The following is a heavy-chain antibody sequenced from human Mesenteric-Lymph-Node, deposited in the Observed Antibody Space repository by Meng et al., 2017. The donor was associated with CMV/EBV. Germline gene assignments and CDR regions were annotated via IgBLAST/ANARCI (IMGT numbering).Heavy chain of an antibody. CDR1: GFTFSSYE. V-gene: IGHV3-48*03. Sequence: GESLKISCAASGFTFSSYEMNWVRQAPGKGLEWVSYISSSGSTIYYADSVKGRFTISRDNSKNTLYLQMNSLTAEDTAVYYCARRSSISIFGVVLSGWGYNVDVWGQGTTVTVSS. CDR3: ARRSSISIFGVVLSGWGYNVDV. CDR2: ISSSGSTI. D-gene: IGHD3-3*01. J-gene: IGHJ6*02.